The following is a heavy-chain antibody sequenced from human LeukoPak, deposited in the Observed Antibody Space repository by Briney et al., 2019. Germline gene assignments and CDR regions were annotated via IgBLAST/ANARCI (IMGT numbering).Heavy chain of an antibody. CDR1: GYTLTELS. CDR2: FDPEDGET. J-gene: IGHJ3*02. D-gene: IGHD2-2*02. CDR3: ATALVPAAIEAFDI. Sequence: GASVKVSCKVSGYTLTELSMHWVRQAPGKGLEWMGGFDPEDGETIYAQKFQGRVTMTEDTSTDTAYMELSSLTSEDTAVYYCATALVPAAIEAFDIWGQGTMVTVSS. V-gene: IGHV1-24*01.